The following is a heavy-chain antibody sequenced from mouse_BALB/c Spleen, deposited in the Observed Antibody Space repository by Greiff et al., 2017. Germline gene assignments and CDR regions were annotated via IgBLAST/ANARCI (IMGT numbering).Heavy chain of an antibody. J-gene: IGHJ1*01. CDR3: ARGGYDGVWYFDV. D-gene: IGHD2-2*01. V-gene: IGHV5-4*02. Sequence: EVQLVESGGGLVKPGGSLKLSCAASGFTFSDYYMYWVRQTPEKRLEWVATISDGGSYTYYPDSVKGRFTISRDNAKNNLYLQMSSLKSEDTAMYYCARGGYDGVWYFDVWGAGTTVTVSS. CDR1: GFTFSDYY. CDR2: ISDGGSYT.